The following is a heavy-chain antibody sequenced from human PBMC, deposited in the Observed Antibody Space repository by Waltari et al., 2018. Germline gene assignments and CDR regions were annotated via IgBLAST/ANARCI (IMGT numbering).Heavy chain of an antibody. J-gene: IGHJ6*02. D-gene: IGHD3-22*01. CDR2: INSDGSDT. Sequence: EEQLVESGGGLIQPGESLRVSCAVSGFTFSRYWMNWVRQAPGTVLLWVARINSDGSDTSYGDSVKGRFTISRDNARNTVYLQMKSLRAEDTAVYYCARVARKTYSSPVPGRDYYYGMDVWGLGTTVTVSS. CDR3: ARVARKTYSSPVPGRDYYYGMDV. CDR1: GFTFSRYW. V-gene: IGHV3-74*01.